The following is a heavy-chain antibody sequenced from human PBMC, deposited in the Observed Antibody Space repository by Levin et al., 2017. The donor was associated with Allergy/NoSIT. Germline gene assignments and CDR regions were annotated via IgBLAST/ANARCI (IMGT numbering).Heavy chain of an antibody. V-gene: IGHV3-15*01. CDR2: IKSKTDGGTT. J-gene: IGHJ4*02. D-gene: IGHD3-10*01. CDR3: TTDARTYYYGSGSYAAIDY. Sequence: GGSLRLSCAASGFTFSNAWMSWVRQAPGKGLEWVGRIKSKTDGGTTDYAAPVKGRFTISRDDSKNTLYLQMNSLKTEDTAVYYCTTDARTYYYGSGSYAAIDYWGQGTLVTVSS. CDR1: GFTFSNAW.